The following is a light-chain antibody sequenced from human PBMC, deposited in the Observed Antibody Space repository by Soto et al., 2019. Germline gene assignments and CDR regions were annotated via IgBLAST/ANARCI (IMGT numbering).Light chain of an antibody. J-gene: IGKJ3*01. V-gene: IGKV3-15*01. CDR3: QQYNKWPLT. CDR1: QSVNNT. Sequence: EIVMTQSPVTLSVSPGERATLSYTASQSVNNTVAWYQQKPGHTPRLLIYSASIGATGTPARFSGSGSGSDFTLTISSLQSEDFAVYYCQQYNKWPLTFGPGTKVDIK. CDR2: SAS.